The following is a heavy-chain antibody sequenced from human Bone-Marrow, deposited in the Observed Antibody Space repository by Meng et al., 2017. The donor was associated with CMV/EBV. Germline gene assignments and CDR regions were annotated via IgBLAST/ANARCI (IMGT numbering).Heavy chain of an antibody. CDR1: RDSVSTHNYF. V-gene: IGHV4-39*02. J-gene: IGHJ4*02. Sequence: SETLSLTCTVSRDSVSTHNYFWGWVRQPPGKGLVWIGSFSEGGNTYYSPSLKGRVTISTSKNQFSLKLRSVTAADTAVYYCARDPVVSGDYYFDYWGQGKLVTVSS. D-gene: IGHD2-15*01. CDR3: ARDPVVSGDYYFDY. CDR2: FSEGGNT.